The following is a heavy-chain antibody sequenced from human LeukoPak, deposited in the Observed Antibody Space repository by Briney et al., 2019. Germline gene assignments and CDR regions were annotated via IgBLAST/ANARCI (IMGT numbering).Heavy chain of an antibody. CDR3: TTHEVVVVAATTLGDYYYGMDV. D-gene: IGHD2-15*01. Sequence: GGSLRLSCAASGFTFSNAWMSWVRQAPGKGLEWVGRIKSKTDGGTTDYAAPVKGRFTISRDDSKNTLYLQMNSLKTEDTAVYYCTTHEVVVVAATTLGDYYYGMDVWGQGTTVTVSS. CDR2: IKSKTDGGTT. CDR1: GFTFSNAW. V-gene: IGHV3-15*01. J-gene: IGHJ6*02.